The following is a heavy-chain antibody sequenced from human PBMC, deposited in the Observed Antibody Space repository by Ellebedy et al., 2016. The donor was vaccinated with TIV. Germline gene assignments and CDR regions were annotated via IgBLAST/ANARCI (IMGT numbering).Heavy chain of an antibody. CDR2: ILNDGNDK. D-gene: IGHD1-14*01. Sequence: GESLKISCAASGFTFTSYAMHWVRQAPGKGLEWVAIILNDGNDKYYADSVKGRFTISRDNSKNTVYLQMNSLRAEDTAVYYCARGNRTFNPWGQGTLVTVSS. J-gene: IGHJ5*02. CDR1: GFTFTSYA. V-gene: IGHV3-30*03. CDR3: ARGNRTFNP.